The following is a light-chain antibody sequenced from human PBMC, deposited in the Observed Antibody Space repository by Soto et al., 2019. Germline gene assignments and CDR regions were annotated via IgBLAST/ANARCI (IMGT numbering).Light chain of an antibody. J-gene: IGKJ5*01. CDR1: QSISSY. V-gene: IGKV3-11*01. CDR3: QQRSNWPPIT. Sequence: EIVLTQSPATLSLSPGERATLSCRASQSISSYLAWYQQKPGQAPRLLIYDASNRATDIPARFSGSGSGTDFSLTISSLEPEDCAVYYWQQRSNWPPITFGQGTRLEIK. CDR2: DAS.